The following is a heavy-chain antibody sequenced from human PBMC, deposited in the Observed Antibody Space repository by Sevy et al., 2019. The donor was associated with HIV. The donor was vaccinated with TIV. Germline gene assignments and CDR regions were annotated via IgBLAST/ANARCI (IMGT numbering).Heavy chain of an antibody. CDR3: AALYDFWSGYSLY. D-gene: IGHD3-3*01. CDR2: VSGSGENT. Sequence: GGSLRLSCAASGFTFNIYAMSWVRQAPGKGLEWVSAVSGSGENTFYADSVKGRFTMSRDNSKSTVYLQMNRLRAEETAEYYCAALYDFWSGYSLYWGQGTLVTVSS. V-gene: IGHV3-23*01. J-gene: IGHJ4*02. CDR1: GFTFNIYA.